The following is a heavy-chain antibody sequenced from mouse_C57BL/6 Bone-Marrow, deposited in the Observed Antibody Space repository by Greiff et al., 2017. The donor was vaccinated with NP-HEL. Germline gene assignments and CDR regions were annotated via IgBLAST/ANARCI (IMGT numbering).Heavy chain of an antibody. J-gene: IGHJ2*01. CDR3: ARSVDYYGSPFDY. Sequence: QVQLQQPGAELVMPGASVKLSCKASGYTFTSYWMHWVKQRPGQGLEWIGEIDPSDSYTNYNQKFKGKSTLTVDKSSSSAYMQLSSLTSEDSAVYYGARSVDYYGSPFDYWGQGTTLTVSS. CDR1: GYTFTSYW. D-gene: IGHD1-1*01. V-gene: IGHV1-69*01. CDR2: IDPSDSYT.